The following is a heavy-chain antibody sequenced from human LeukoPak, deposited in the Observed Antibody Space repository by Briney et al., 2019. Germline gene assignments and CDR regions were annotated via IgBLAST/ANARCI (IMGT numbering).Heavy chain of an antibody. J-gene: IGHJ3*02. V-gene: IGHV3-53*01. CDR1: GITVSSNY. CDR3: ARDVHMVRGPKDAFDI. D-gene: IGHD3-10*01. Sequence: GGSLRLSCAASGITVSSNYMSWVRQAPGKGLEWVSIIYSGGSGGTTYYTDSVKGRFTISRDSSKNTLYLQMDSLRAEDTAIYYCARDVHMVRGPKDAFDIWGQGTMVTVSS. CDR2: IYSGGSGGTT.